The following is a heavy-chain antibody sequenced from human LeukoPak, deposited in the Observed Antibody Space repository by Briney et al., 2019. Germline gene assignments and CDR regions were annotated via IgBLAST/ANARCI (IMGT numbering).Heavy chain of an antibody. Sequence: ASVKVSCKASGYTFTSYDINWVRQATGQGLEWMGWMNPNSDNTGYARKFQGRVTITRDTSISTAYMELSSLRSEDTAVYYCARVYDSSGHYPIDYWGQGTLVTVSS. CDR1: GYTFTSYD. CDR2: MNPNSDNT. CDR3: ARVYDSSGHYPIDY. V-gene: IGHV1-8*01. J-gene: IGHJ4*02. D-gene: IGHD3-22*01.